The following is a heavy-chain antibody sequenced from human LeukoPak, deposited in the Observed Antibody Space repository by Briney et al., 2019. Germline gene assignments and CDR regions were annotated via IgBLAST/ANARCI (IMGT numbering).Heavy chain of an antibody. CDR3: AREFFGRVYGSGSSYVNFDY. D-gene: IGHD3-10*01. J-gene: IGHJ4*02. V-gene: IGHV3-7*03. CDR2: IKQDGSEK. Sequence: PSETLSLTCTVSGGSIRSSYYYWGWIRQAPGKGLEWVANIKQDGSEKYYVDSVKGRFTISRDNAKNSLYLQMNSLRAEDTDVYYCAREFFGRVYGSGSSYVNFDYWGQGTLVTVSS. CDR1: GGSIRSSYYY.